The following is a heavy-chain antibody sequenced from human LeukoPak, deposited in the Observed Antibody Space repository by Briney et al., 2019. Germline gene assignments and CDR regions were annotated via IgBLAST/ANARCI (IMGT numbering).Heavy chain of an antibody. V-gene: IGHV3-48*03. J-gene: IGHJ4*02. CDR1: GFTFSSYE. Sequence: PGGSLRLSCAASGFTFSSYEMNWVRQAPGKGLEWVSYISSSGSTIYYADSVKGRFTISRDNAKNPLHLQMNSLRAGDTAVYYCARGALGYSYGYYYFDYWGQGTLVTVSS. CDR2: ISSSGSTI. CDR3: ARGALGYSYGYYYFDY. D-gene: IGHD5-18*01.